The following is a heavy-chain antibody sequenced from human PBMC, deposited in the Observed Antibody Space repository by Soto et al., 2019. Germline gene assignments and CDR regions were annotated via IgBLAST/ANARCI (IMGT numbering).Heavy chain of an antibody. CDR1: GFTFSNAW. CDR2: IKSKTDGGTT. Sequence: GGSLRLSCAGSGFTFSNAWVSWVRQAPGKGLEWVGRIKSKTDGGTTDYAAPVKGRFTISRDDSKNTLYLQMNSLKTEDTAVYYCTTAGWELGGLAYWGQGTLVTVAS. J-gene: IGHJ4*02. D-gene: IGHD1-26*01. V-gene: IGHV3-15*01. CDR3: TTAGWELGGLAY.